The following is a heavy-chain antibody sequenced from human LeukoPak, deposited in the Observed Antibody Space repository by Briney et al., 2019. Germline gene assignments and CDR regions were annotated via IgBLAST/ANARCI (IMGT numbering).Heavy chain of an antibody. CDR1: GGTFSSYA. J-gene: IGHJ4*02. Sequence: GASVKVSCKASGGTFSSYAISWVRQARGQRLEWIGWIVVGSGNTNYAQKFQERVTITRDMSTSTAYMELSSLRSEDTAVYYCAASKYYYDSSGYPMALWGQGTLVTVSS. CDR2: IVVGSGNT. CDR3: AASKYYYDSSGYPMAL. V-gene: IGHV1-58*02. D-gene: IGHD3-22*01.